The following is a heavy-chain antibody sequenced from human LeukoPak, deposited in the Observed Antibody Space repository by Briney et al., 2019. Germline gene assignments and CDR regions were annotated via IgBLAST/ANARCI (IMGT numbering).Heavy chain of an antibody. CDR3: ARVLARYYYGSGSGFDP. CDR2: MNPNSGNT. J-gene: IGHJ5*02. V-gene: IGHV1-8*03. CDR1: GYTFTSYD. Sequence: ASVKVSCTASGYTFTSYDINWVRQATGQGLEWMGWMNPNSGNTGYAQKFQGRVTITRNTSISTAYMELSSLRSEDTAVYYCARVLARYYYGSGSGFDPWGQGTLVTVSS. D-gene: IGHD3-10*01.